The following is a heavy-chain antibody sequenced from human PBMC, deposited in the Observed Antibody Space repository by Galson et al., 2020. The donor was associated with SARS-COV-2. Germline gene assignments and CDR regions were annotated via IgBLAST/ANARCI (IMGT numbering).Heavy chain of an antibody. CDR3: AREGGYYYDSSGLLDY. CDR1: GYTFTSYG. D-gene: IGHD3-22*01. J-gene: IGHJ4*02. CDR2: ISAYNGNT. Sequence: ALVKVSCKASGYTFTSYGISWVRQAPGQGLEWMGWISAYNGNTNYAQKLQGRVTMTTDTSTSTAYMELRSLRSDDTAVYYCAREGGYYYDSSGLLDYWGQGTLVTVSS. V-gene: IGHV1-18*04.